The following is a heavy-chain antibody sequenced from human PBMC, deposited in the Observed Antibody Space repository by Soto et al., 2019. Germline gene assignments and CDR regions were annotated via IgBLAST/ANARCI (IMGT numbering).Heavy chain of an antibody. J-gene: IGHJ4*02. V-gene: IGHV3-21*01. CDR2: ISSSSSYI. D-gene: IGHD3-22*01. Sequence: EVQLVESGGGLVKPGGSLRLSCAASGFTFSSYSMNWVRQAPGKGLEWVSSISSSSSYIYYADSAKGRLTISRDNAKNSLYLQMNSLRAEDTAVYYCARNTYYYDSSGYFEPYYFDYWGQGTLVTVSS. CDR1: GFTFSSYS. CDR3: ARNTYYYDSSGYFEPYYFDY.